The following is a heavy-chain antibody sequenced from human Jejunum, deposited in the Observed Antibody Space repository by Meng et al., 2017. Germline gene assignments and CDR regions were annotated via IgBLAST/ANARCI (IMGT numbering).Heavy chain of an antibody. CDR1: GGSISDYY. D-gene: IGHD4-11*01. Sequence: EYLQPWCAGLLKPSETLTLTCAVYGGSISDYYWTWIRQPPGKGLEWIGEINDSGSTNYNPSLKSRVTISVVTSKSQFYLRVSSVTAADTAVYYCARGNEYSNYGADFWGQGTLVTVSS. V-gene: IGHV4-34*01. CDR3: ARGNEYSNYGADF. CDR2: INDSGST. J-gene: IGHJ4*02.